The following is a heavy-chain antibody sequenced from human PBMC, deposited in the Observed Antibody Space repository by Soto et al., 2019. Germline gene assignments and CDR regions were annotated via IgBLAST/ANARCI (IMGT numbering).Heavy chain of an antibody. D-gene: IGHD2-15*01. V-gene: IGHV4-59*08. Sequence: PSETLSLTCTVSGGSISSYFWSWIRQPPGKGLEWIGHISDSGNTNYNPSLRSRVIISVDTSKNHLSLKLGSVAAADTAVYYCASHNRTGWYGFDNWGQGTRVTVS. CDR3: ASHNRTGWYGFDN. CDR1: GGSISSYF. CDR2: ISDSGNT. J-gene: IGHJ4*02.